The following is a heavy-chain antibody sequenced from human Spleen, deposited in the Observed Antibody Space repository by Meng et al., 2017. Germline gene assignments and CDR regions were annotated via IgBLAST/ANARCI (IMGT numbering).Heavy chain of an antibody. V-gene: IGHV4-31*03. D-gene: IGHD2-21*01. J-gene: IGHJ4*02. CDR1: GDSISSGVHY. Sequence: QVQLQESGPGLVKPSQTLSLTCTVSGDSISSGVHYWSWIRQHPGGGLEWIGYIYYSGSTNYNPSLKSRLIISVDTSNNQFSLKLSSATAADTAVYYCASFDHIPRRNYFDYWGQGTLVTVSS. CDR2: IYYSGST. CDR3: ASFDHIPRRNYFDY.